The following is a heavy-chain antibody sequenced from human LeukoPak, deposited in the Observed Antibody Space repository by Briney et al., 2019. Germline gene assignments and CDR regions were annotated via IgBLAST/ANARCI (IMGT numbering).Heavy chain of an antibody. CDR2: IYHSGST. CDR3: ARGVTTRAFDI. CDR1: GGSISSGGYS. V-gene: IGHV4-30-2*01. Sequence: SETLSLTCAVSGGSISSGGYSWSWIRQPPGKGLEWIGYIYHSGSTYYNPSLKSRVTISVDRSKNQFSLKLSSVTAADTAVYYCARGVTTRAFDIWGQGTMVTVSS. J-gene: IGHJ3*02. D-gene: IGHD4-17*01.